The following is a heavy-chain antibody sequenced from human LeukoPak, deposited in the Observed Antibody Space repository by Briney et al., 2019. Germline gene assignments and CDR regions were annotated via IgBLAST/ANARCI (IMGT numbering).Heavy chain of an antibody. CDR3: ARRPYYDSSGYHPTSGYFDL. V-gene: IGHV4-4*08. D-gene: IGHD3-16*01. CDR1: GGSLFSYY. Sequence: SETLSLTCTVSGGSLFSYYWNWIRQPPGKGLEWIGYIYSSGITNYSPSLRSRGTISVATSSNQFSLRLTSVTAADTAIYYGARRPYYDSSGYHPTSGYFDLWGGGTLVTLS. J-gene: IGHJ2*01. CDR2: IYSSGIT.